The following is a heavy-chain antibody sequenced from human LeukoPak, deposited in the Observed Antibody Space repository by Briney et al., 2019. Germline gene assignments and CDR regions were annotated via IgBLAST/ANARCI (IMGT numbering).Heavy chain of an antibody. D-gene: IGHD3-10*01. J-gene: IGHJ5*02. CDR3: ARYISYYGSGSFNWFDP. CDR2: IYYSGST. Sequence: SETLSLTCTVSGGSISSSSYYWGWIRQPPGKGLEWIGSIYYSGSTYYNPSLKSRVTISVDTSKNQFSLKLSSVTAADTAVYYCARYISYYGSGSFNWFDPWGQGTLVTVSS. V-gene: IGHV4-39*01. CDR1: GGSISSSSYY.